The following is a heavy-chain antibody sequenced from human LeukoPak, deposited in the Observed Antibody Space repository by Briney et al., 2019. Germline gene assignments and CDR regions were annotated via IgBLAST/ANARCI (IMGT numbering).Heavy chain of an antibody. CDR1: GFTFSSYA. CDR3: ARGPQTNSSSCPNFDY. J-gene: IGHJ4*02. Sequence: GGSLRLSCAASGFTFSSYAMHWVRQAPGKGLEWVAVISYDGSNKYYADSVKGRFATSRDNSKNTLYLQMNSLRAEDTAVYYCARGPQTNSSSCPNFDYWGQGTLVTVSS. D-gene: IGHD6-13*01. CDR2: ISYDGSNK. V-gene: IGHV3-30*09.